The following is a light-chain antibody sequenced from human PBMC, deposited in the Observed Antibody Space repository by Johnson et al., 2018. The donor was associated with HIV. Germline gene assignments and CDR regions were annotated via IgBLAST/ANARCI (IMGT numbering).Light chain of an antibody. V-gene: IGLV1-51*02. CDR2: EKN. CDR3: GTWDSSLSAHYV. Sequence: QSVLTQPPSVSAAPGQKVTISCSGTSSNVGNNYVSWYQQFPGTAPKLIIYEKNKRPSGIPDRFSASKSGTSATLAITGLQTGDEADYYCGTWDSSLSAHYVVGTGTKVTVL. CDR1: SSNVGNNY. J-gene: IGLJ1*01.